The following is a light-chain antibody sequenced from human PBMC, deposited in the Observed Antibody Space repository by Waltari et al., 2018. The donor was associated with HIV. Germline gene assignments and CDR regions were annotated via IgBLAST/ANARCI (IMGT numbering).Light chain of an antibody. CDR3: QQYNDWPLYS. J-gene: IGKJ2*03. CDR1: QRVSSN. Sequence: EIVMTQSPATLSVSPGESVTLSCRASQRVSSNLAWYQQRPGQAPRLLIFSASTSAPCIPARFSGSGSGTEFTLTNSSLQSEDFAVYYCQQYNDWPLYSFGQGTKLEI. CDR2: SAS. V-gene: IGKV3-15*01.